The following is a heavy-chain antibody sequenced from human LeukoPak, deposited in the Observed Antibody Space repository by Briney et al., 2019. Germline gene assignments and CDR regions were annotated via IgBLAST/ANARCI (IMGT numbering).Heavy chain of an antibody. V-gene: IGHV4-34*01. Sequence: PSETLSLTCAVDGAPFSDFYWSWIRQPPGKGLEWIGEISHTGSTNYNPSVRSRVTMSLDSSSNQFSLQLTAVTPADTAVYYCARIFRLRPSLDPGSSGPFDYWGQGTLVTVSS. J-gene: IGHJ4*02. CDR2: ISHTGST. D-gene: IGHD4-17*01. CDR3: ARIFRLRPSLDPGSSGPFDY. CDR1: GAPFSDFY.